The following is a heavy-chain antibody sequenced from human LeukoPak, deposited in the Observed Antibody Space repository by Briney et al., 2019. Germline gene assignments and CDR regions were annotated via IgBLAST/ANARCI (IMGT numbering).Heavy chain of an antibody. J-gene: IGHJ6*03. V-gene: IGHV4-39*01. D-gene: IGHD1-7*01. CDR1: GGSINSDIYS. Sequence: SXXLSLTCTVSGGSINSDIYSWGWIRQPPGKGLEWIGTIYYSGNTYYNPSLDSRVTISVDTSKNQFSLKLSSVTAADTAVYYCARLTITGTGRGYMYVWGKGTTVTVSS. CDR3: ARLTITGTGRGYMYV. CDR2: IYYSGNT.